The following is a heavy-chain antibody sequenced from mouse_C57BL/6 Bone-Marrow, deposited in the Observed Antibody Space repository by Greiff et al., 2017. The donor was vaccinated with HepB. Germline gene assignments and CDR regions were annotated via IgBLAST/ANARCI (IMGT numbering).Heavy chain of an antibody. D-gene: IGHD2-4*01. J-gene: IGHJ3*01. V-gene: IGHV2-3*01. CDR3: GKGYDWGDWFAY. Sequence: VKLMESGPGLVAPSQSLSITCAVSGFSLTSYGVSWVRQPPDKGLEWVGAIRGDGSTTYHSALMSRLSISTNNSESQVFFKLNSLQTDDTATYYCGKGYDWGDWFAYWGQGTLVTVSA. CDR1: GFSLTSYG. CDR2: IRGDGST.